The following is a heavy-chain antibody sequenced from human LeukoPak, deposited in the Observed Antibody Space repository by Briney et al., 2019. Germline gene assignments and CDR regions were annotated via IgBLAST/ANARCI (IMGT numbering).Heavy chain of an antibody. D-gene: IGHD6-6*01. CDR1: GGTFSSYA. Sequence: EASVKVSCKASGGTFSSYAISWVRQAPGQGLEWMGGIIPIFGTAIYAQKFQGRVTITADESTSTAYMELSSLRSEDTAVYYCARDDELNSSRDAEDAFDIWGQGTMVTVSS. J-gene: IGHJ3*02. CDR3: ARDDELNSSRDAEDAFDI. CDR2: IIPIFGTA. V-gene: IGHV1-69*13.